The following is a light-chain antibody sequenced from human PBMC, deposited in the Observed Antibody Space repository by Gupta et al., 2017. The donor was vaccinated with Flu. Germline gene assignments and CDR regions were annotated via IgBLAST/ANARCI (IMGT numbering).Light chain of an antibody. CDR2: AAS. Sequence: DKQMTQSPSSLSASVGDRVTIPCRASQSISSYLNWYQQKPGKAPKLLIYAASSMQSGVPSRFSGSGSGTDFTLTISRLQPEDFATYYCQQSDSTPLSFGRGTKVEIK. CDR1: QSISSY. J-gene: IGKJ4*01. CDR3: QQSDSTPLS. V-gene: IGKV1-39*01.